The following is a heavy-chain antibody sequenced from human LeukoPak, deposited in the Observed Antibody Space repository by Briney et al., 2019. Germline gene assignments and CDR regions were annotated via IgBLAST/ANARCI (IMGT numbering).Heavy chain of an antibody. CDR3: ATETNGRHYDY. V-gene: IGHV3-21*06. Sequence: GGSLRLSCTASGLTFSTSGFNWVRQAPGKGLEWVASIGPTGSDRYHADSIKGRFTISRDNANNFLYLQMNSLRAEDTAVYYCATETNGRHYDYWGQGTPLTVSS. D-gene: IGHD1-14*01. J-gene: IGHJ4*02. CDR1: GLTFSTSG. CDR2: IGPTGSDR.